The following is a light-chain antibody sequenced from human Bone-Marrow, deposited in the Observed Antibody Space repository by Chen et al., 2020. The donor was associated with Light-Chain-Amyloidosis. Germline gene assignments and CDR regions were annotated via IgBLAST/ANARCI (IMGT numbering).Light chain of an antibody. Sequence: DIQMTQSPSAMSASVGDRVTITCRASQGISNYLAWFQQKPGKAPKRLIYAASSLQSGVPSRFGGSRSETQFTLTISSLQPDDFANHCWLQQRGCQWTDGQGTAVDVK. CDR2: AAS. CDR1: QGISNY. CDR3: LQQRGCQWT. V-gene: IGKV1-17*03. J-gene: IGKJ1*01.